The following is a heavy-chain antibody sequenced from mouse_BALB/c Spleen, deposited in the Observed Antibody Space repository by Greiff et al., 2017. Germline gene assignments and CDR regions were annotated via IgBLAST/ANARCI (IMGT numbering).Heavy chain of an antibody. D-gene: IGHD6-1*01. J-gene: IGHJ4*01. CDR1: GFSLTSYG. CDR3: ARGLRGYYYAMDY. Sequence: QVQLQQSGPGLVAPSQSLSITCTVSGFSLTSYGVHWVRQPPGKGLEWLGVIWAGGSTNYNSALMSRLSISKDNSKSQVFLKMNSLQTDDTAMYYCARGLRGYYYAMDYWGQGTSVTVSS. V-gene: IGHV2-9*02. CDR2: IWAGGST.